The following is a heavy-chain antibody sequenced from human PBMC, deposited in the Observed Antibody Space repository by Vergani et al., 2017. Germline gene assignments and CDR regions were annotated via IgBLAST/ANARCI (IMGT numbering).Heavy chain of an antibody. D-gene: IGHD3-10*01. CDR3: ASRGTYYYLGMDV. CDR2: IYPGDSDT. Sequence: EVQLVQSGAEVKKPGESLRISCKGSGYSFTSYWIGWVRQMPGKGLEWIGIIYPGDSDTRYSPSFQSQVTISADKSISTAYLQWSSLKASDTAMYYCASRGTYYYLGMDVWGQGTTVTVSS. V-gene: IGHV5-51*03. CDR1: GYSFTSYW. J-gene: IGHJ6*02.